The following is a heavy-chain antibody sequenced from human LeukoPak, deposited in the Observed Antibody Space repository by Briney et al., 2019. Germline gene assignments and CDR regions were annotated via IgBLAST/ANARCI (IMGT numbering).Heavy chain of an antibody. CDR2: MNPESGNT. CDR1: GYTFTSHH. Sequence: GASVKVSCKASGYTFTSHHINWVRQATGRGFEWMGWMNPESGNTDFAQKFQGRFTMTWDTSLSTAYMELSSLTSEDTAVYYCARGRPTNLNGIYWGQGTLVSVSS. V-gene: IGHV1-8*01. J-gene: IGHJ4*02. CDR3: ARGRPTNLNGIY. D-gene: IGHD1-1*01.